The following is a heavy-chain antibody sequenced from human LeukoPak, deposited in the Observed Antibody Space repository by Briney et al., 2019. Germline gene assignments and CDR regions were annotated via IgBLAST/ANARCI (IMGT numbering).Heavy chain of an antibody. V-gene: IGHV3-53*01. CDR3: ASGDTATDLFDY. Sequence: GGSLRLSCAASGFTFSDYYMSWIRQAPGKGLEWVSVIYSGGSTYYADSVKGRFTISRDNSKNTLYLQMNSLRAEDTAVYYCASGDTATDLFDYWGQGTLVTVSS. J-gene: IGHJ4*02. CDR2: IYSGGST. D-gene: IGHD5-18*01. CDR1: GFTFSDYY.